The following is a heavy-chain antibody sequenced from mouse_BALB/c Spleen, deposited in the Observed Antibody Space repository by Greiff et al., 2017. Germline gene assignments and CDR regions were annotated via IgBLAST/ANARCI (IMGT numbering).Heavy chain of an antibody. Sequence: QVQLKQSGPGLVAPSQSLSITCTVSGFSLTSYSVHWVRQPPGKGLEWLGVIWCVGSTTYNSAPKSSLSISKDNSKSQVFLKMNSLQTDDTAMYYCARNYSSTYHAWFAYWGQGTLVTVSA. V-gene: IGHV2-6-4*01. CDR3: ARNYSSTYHAWFAY. CDR2: IWCVGST. J-gene: IGHJ3*01. D-gene: IGHD2-5*01. CDR1: GFSLTSYS.